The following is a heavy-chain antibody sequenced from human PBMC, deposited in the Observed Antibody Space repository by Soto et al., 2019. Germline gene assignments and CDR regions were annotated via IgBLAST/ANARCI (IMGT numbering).Heavy chain of an antibody. D-gene: IGHD4-17*01. CDR1: GFGLISYS. J-gene: IGHJ4*02. CDR2: ISSRSAHM. Sequence: SLRLSCAASGFGLISYSMDWVRQAPGKGLEWVSSISSRSAHMYYADSVRGRFAISRDDAKNSLYLQMSSLRAEDTAVYFCARRAATTYHYLDFWGQGTLVTVSS. CDR3: ARRAATTYHYLDF. V-gene: IGHV3-21*01.